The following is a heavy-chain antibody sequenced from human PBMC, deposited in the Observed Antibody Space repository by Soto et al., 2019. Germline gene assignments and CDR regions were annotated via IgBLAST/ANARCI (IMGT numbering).Heavy chain of an antibody. Sequence: GGSLRLSCAASGFTFSSYWMHWVRQAPGKGLVWVSRINSDGSSTSYADSVKGRFTISRDNAKNTLYLQMNSLRAEDTAVYYCARDLSCGGDCYPGNYYYYGMDVWGQGTTVTVSS. CDR2: INSDGSST. D-gene: IGHD2-21*02. CDR1: GFTFSSYW. V-gene: IGHV3-74*01. CDR3: ARDLSCGGDCYPGNYYYYGMDV. J-gene: IGHJ6*01.